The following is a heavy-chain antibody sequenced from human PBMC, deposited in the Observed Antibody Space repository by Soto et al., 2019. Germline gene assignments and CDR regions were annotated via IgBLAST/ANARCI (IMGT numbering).Heavy chain of an antibody. CDR2: INPNSGDT. D-gene: IGHD2-2*01. CDR1: GYTFTGYY. J-gene: IGHJ6*03. Sequence: ASVKVSCKASGYTFTGYYMHWVRQAPGQGLEWMGWINPNSGDTNYAQKFQGRVTMTRNTSISTAYMELSSLRSEDTAVYYCARAGYCSSTSCYLYYYMDVWGKGTTVTVSS. V-gene: IGHV1-2*02. CDR3: ARAGYCSSTSCYLYYYMDV.